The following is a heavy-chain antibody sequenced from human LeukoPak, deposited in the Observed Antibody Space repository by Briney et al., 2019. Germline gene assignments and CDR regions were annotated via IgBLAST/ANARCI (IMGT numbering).Heavy chain of an antibody. D-gene: IGHD3-10*01. CDR3: ARDRPDPHYYGSGGTGFDY. CDR2: ISSSGSTI. V-gene: IGHV3-11*01. J-gene: IGHJ4*02. CDR1: GFTFSDYY. Sequence: GGSLRLSCAASGFTFSDYYMSWIRQAPGKGLEWVSYISSSGSTIYYADSEKGRFTISRDNAKNSLYLQMNSLRAEDTAVYYCARDRPDPHYYGSGGTGFDYWGQGTLVTVSS.